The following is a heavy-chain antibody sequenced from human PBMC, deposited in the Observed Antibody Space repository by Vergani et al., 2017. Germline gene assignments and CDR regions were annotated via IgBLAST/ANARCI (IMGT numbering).Heavy chain of an antibody. D-gene: IGHD2-21*02. J-gene: IGHJ6*02. Sequence: QVQLVQSGAEVKKPGASVKVSCKASTYTFANYGITWVRQAPGQGLEWMGRIIPVLGKTKYAQDFQGRLTITADTSTSTAYMELTSLRSQDTAVYYCARDPRGYGGDPEDYYYGMDVWGQGTTVTVSS. CDR3: ARDPRGYGGDPEDYYYGMDV. CDR2: IIPVLGKT. V-gene: IGHV1-18*01. CDR1: TYTFANYG.